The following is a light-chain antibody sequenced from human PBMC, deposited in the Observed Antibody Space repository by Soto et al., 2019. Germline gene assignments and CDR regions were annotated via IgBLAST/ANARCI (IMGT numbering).Light chain of an antibody. CDR3: QQYKVYPYT. J-gene: IGKJ2*01. CDR1: QSINGR. CDR2: DVS. V-gene: IGKV1-5*01. Sequence: DIQMTQSPSTLSASIGDRVTITCRASQSINGRLAWYQQKPGRPPKLLIYDVSFLESGVPSRFSGSGSGTDFNLTISRLRPDDFATFYCQQYKVYPYTVGQGTRLDIQ.